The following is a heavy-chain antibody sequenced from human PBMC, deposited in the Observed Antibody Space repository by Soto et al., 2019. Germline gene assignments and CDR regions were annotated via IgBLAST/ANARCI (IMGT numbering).Heavy chain of an antibody. CDR2: IYSGGST. Sequence: GGSLRLSCAASGFTVSSNYMSWVRQAPGKGLEWVSVIYSGGSTYYADSVKGRFTISRDNSKNTLYLQMNSLRAEDTAVYYCARDGQYYYGMDVWGQGTTVTVSS. V-gene: IGHV3-53*01. CDR3: ARDGQYYYGMDV. CDR1: GFTVSSNY. J-gene: IGHJ6*02.